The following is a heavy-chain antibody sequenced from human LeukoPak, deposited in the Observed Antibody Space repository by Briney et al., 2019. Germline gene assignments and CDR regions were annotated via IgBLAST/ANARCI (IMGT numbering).Heavy chain of an antibody. J-gene: IGHJ5*02. CDR1: GYTFTSYY. CDR2: INPSGGST. V-gene: IGHV1-46*01. Sequence: ASVKVSCKASGYTFTSYYMHWVRQAPGQGLEWMGIINPSGGSTSYAQKFQGRVTMTRDTSTSTVYMELSSLRSEDTAVYYCARGHYGGNSLGVAGFDPWGQGTLVTVSS. CDR3: ARGHYGGNSLGVAGFDP. D-gene: IGHD4-23*01.